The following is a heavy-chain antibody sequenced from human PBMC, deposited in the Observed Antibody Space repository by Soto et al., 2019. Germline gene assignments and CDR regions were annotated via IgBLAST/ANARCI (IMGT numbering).Heavy chain of an antibody. CDR2: TYYRSKWYN. CDR1: GDSVSSNSAA. V-gene: IGHV6-1*01. CDR3: ERERVIAAAGTGYYYGMDG. J-gene: IGHJ6*04. Sequence: PSQTLSLTCAISGDSVSSNSAAWNWIRQFPSRGLEWLGRTYYRSKWYNDYAVSVKSRITINPDTSKNQFSLQLNSVTPEDTAVYYCERERVIAAAGTGYYYGMDGWGKGTRVTVPS. D-gene: IGHD6-13*01.